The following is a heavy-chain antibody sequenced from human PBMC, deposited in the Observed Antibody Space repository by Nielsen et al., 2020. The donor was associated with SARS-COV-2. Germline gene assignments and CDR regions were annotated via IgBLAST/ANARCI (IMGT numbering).Heavy chain of an antibody. CDR1: GFTFSSYE. CDR2: ISSSGSTI. Sequence: GESLKISCAASGFTFSSYEMNWVRQAPGKGLEWVSYISSSGSTIYYADSVKDRFNISREHAKKSLFLQMKSLRAEDTAVYYCAIEGFYHSSSSFDYWGQGTLITVSS. CDR3: AIEGFYHSSSSFDY. J-gene: IGHJ4*02. D-gene: IGHD3-22*01. V-gene: IGHV3-48*03.